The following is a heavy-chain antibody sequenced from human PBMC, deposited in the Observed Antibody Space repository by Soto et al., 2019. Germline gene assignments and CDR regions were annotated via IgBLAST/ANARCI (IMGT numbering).Heavy chain of an antibody. CDR2: IKAYSGNT. J-gene: IGHJ4*02. CDR1: GYTFATST. CDR3: AIADYGDDDY. D-gene: IGHD4-17*01. V-gene: IGHV1-18*01. Sequence: GPEAKKPGASMKVSCKASGYTFATSTISWLRQAPGQGPEWMGWIKAYSGNTNYAQKLQGRLTMTTDTSTSTAYMELRSLTTDDTAIYYCAIADYGDDDYWGQGTLVTVSS.